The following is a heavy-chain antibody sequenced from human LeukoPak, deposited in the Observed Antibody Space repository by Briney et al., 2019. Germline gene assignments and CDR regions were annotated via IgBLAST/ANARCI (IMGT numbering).Heavy chain of an antibody. J-gene: IGHJ3*02. Sequence: GGSLRLSCAASGFTFSSYAMSWVRQAPGKGLEWVSYISNSGSSIYYADSVKGRFTTSRDNAKSSLYLQMNSLRAEDTAVYYCARDRGRAWIQLWSRDAFDIWGQGTMVTVSS. D-gene: IGHD5-18*01. CDR3: ARDRGRAWIQLWSRDAFDI. CDR1: GFTFSSYA. CDR2: ISNSGSSI. V-gene: IGHV3-21*05.